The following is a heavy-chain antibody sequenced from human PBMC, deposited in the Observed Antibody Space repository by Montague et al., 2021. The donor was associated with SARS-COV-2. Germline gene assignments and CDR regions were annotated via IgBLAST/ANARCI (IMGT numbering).Heavy chain of an antibody. CDR1: GGSISSYY. J-gene: IGHJ3*02. CDR3: ARTGLGEYDILTGYSVNAFDI. CDR2: IYYSGST. Sequence: SETLSLTCTVSGGSISSYYWSWIRQPPGKGLEWIGYIYYSGSTNYNPSLKSRVTISVDTSKNQFSLRLSSLTAADTAVYYCARTGLGEYDILTGYSVNAFDIWGQGTMVTVSS. V-gene: IGHV4-59*01. D-gene: IGHD3-9*01.